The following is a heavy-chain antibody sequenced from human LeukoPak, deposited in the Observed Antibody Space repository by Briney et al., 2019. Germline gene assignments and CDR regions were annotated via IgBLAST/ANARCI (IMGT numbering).Heavy chain of an antibody. CDR1: GFTFSSYS. Sequence: QPGGSLRLSCAASGFTFSSYSLNWVRQAPGKGLEWVSSISSSSSYIYYGDSVKGRFTISRDNAKNSLYLQMNSLRAEDTAVYYCARVSSYCSSTSCTGDYWGQGTLVTVSS. CDR2: ISSSSSYI. J-gene: IGHJ4*02. CDR3: ARVSSYCSSTSCTGDY. V-gene: IGHV3-21*01. D-gene: IGHD2-2*01.